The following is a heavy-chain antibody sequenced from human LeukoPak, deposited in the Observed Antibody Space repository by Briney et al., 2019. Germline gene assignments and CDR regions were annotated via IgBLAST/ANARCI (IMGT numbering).Heavy chain of an antibody. Sequence: SETLSLTCTVSGGSISSSSHYWGWIRQPPGKGLEWIGSIYYSGSTYYNPSLKSRVTISVDTSKNQFSLKLSSVTAADTAVYYCARDGSLIAAAFRWSQGTLVTVSS. CDR1: GGSISSSSHY. CDR3: ARDGSLIAAAFR. CDR2: IYYSGST. D-gene: IGHD6-13*01. V-gene: IGHV4-39*07. J-gene: IGHJ4*02.